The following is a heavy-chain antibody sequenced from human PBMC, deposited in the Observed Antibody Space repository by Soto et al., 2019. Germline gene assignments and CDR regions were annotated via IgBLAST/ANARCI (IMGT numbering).Heavy chain of an antibody. J-gene: IGHJ5*02. D-gene: IGHD3-3*01. Sequence: QVHLQESGPGLVKPSETLSLTCTVSGGAISTYYWTWIRQPAGKGLEWIGRIYSSGSTKYNPSLQRRVTMSLDTSNNQFSLRLTSVTAADTAVYYCARGQRFSDWFDTWGQGTLVTVSS. CDR2: IYSSGST. CDR1: GGAISTYY. V-gene: IGHV4-4*07. CDR3: ARGQRFSDWFDT.